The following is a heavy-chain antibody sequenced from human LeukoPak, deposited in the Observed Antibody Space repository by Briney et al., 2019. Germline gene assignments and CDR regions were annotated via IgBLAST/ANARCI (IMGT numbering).Heavy chain of an antibody. V-gene: IGHV3-21*01. CDR2: ISSSSSYI. CDR3: ARDDVLLWFGELLYGGWFDP. J-gene: IGHJ5*02. Sequence: GGSLRLSCAASGFTFSTYAMSWVRQAPGKGLEWVSSISSSSSYIYYADSVKGRFTISRDNAKNSLYLQMNSLRAEDTAVYYCARDDVLLWFGELLYGGWFDPWGQGTLVTVSS. D-gene: IGHD3-10*01. CDR1: GFTFSTYA.